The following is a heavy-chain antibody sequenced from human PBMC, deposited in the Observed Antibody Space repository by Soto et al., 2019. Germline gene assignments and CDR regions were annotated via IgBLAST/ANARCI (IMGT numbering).Heavy chain of an antibody. CDR1: GYPFKDFY. J-gene: IGHJ4*02. D-gene: IGHD2-8*01. CDR3: ARIWGLCPNGVCSYYFDY. Sequence: ASVKVSCKTSGYPFKDFYIHWVRQAPGQGLEWMGWINPSSGGTTYARKFQGRVTVTRDTSTSTAYMELDRLTSDDTAVYYCARIWGLCPNGVCSYYFDYWGQGTLVTVSS. V-gene: IGHV1-2*02. CDR2: INPSSGGT.